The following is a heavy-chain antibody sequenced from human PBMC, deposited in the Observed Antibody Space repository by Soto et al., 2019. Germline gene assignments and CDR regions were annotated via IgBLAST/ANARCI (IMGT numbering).Heavy chain of an antibody. Sequence: LGESLKISCKGSGYSFTSYWIGWVRQMPGKGLEWMGIIYPGDSDTRYSPSFQGQVTISADKSISTAYLQWSSLKASDTAMYYCARRLGQQLATPTNTYYYYYMDVWGKGTTVTVSS. J-gene: IGHJ6*03. CDR1: GYSFTSYW. D-gene: IGHD6-13*01. CDR3: ARRLGQQLATPTNTYYYYYMDV. V-gene: IGHV5-51*01. CDR2: IYPGDSDT.